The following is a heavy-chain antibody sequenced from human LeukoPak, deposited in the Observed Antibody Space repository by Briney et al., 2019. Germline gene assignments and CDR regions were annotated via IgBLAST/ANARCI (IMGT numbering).Heavy chain of an antibody. J-gene: IGHJ4*02. CDR3: AREGRSYGDPIDY. CDR2: ISGSGGST. V-gene: IGHV3-23*01. CDR1: GFTFSTYG. D-gene: IGHD4-17*01. Sequence: PGGSLRLSCVASGFTFSTYGMSWVRQAPGKGLEWVSAISGSGGSTYYADSVKGRFTISRDNSKNTLYLQMNSLRAEDTAMYYCAREGRSYGDPIDYWGQGTLVTVSS.